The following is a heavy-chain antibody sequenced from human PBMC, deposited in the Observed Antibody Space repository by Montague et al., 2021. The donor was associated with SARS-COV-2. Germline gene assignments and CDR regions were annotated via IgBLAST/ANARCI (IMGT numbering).Heavy chain of an antibody. CDR2: FYHSGGT. D-gene: IGHD3-10*01. J-gene: IGHJ4*02. CDR3: ARSGAVPMD. CDR1: GGSISSYF. Sequence: SETLSLTCTVSGGSISSYFWSWIRQSPGRGLEWIGYFYHSGGTKYNHSLKSRVTISGDTSKNQFSLKLSSVTTADTAVYYCARSGAVPMDWGQGTLVTVSS. V-gene: IGHV4-59*13.